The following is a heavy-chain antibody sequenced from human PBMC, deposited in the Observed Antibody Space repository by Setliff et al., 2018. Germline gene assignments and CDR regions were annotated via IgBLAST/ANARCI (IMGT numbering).Heavy chain of an antibody. V-gene: IGHV1-3*03. CDR2: INAGNGHT. J-gene: IGHJ5*02. CDR3: ARGRRFGEYWFDP. D-gene: IGHD3-10*01. Sequence: WASVKVSCKASGYTFTNYAMHWVRQAPGQRLEWMGWINAGNGHTKYSQEFQGRVTITRDTSASTAYMELSSLRSEDMAVYYCARGRRFGEYWFDPWGQGTPVTVSS. CDR1: GYTFTNYA.